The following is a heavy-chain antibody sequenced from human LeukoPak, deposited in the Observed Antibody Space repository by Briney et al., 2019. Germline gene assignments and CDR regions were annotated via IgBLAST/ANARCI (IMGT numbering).Heavy chain of an antibody. V-gene: IGHV3-15*01. Sequence: GGSLRLSCAASGFTFSTYWMSWVRQAPGKGLEWVGRIKSKTDGGTTDYAAPVKGRFTISRDDSKNTLYLQMNSLKTEDTAVYYCTTDRGSGWPYYYYYYMDVWGKGTTVTVSS. CDR1: GFTFSTYW. D-gene: IGHD6-19*01. CDR3: TTDRGSGWPYYYYYYMDV. J-gene: IGHJ6*03. CDR2: IKSKTDGGTT.